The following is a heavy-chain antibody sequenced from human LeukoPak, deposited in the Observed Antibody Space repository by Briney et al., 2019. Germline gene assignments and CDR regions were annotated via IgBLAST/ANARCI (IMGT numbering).Heavy chain of an antibody. CDR2: IYYSGST. CDR3: ASLSFVDSFRD. J-gene: IGHJ4*02. D-gene: IGHD3-3*02. V-gene: IGHV4-61*05. CDR1: GGYISSSSYY. Sequence: PSETLSLTCTVSGGYISSSSYYWGWIRQPPGKGLEWIGYIYYSGSTNYNPSLKSRVTISVDTSKNQFSLKLSSVTAADTAVYYCASLSFVDSFRDWGQGTLVTVSS.